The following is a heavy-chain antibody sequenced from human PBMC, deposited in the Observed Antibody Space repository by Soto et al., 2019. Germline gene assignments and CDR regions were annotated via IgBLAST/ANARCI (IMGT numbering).Heavy chain of an antibody. CDR3: ARRLYGDYAY. D-gene: IGHD4-17*01. CDR2: ISTYNGNT. V-gene: IGHV1-18*01. Sequence: QAPLVQSGAEVKEPGASVKVSCKASGYSFTTYGITWVRQAPGQGLEWMGWISTYNGNTNYAQKLQDRVTLTTDTSTSTAYLEQRRLRSDDTAVDYCARRLYGDYAYGGQGTLVTVSS. CDR1: GYSFTTYG. J-gene: IGHJ4*02.